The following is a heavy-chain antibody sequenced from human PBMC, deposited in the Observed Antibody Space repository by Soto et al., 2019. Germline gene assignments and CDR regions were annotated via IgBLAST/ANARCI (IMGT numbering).Heavy chain of an antibody. D-gene: IGHD6-19*01. CDR1: GCTFSSYS. V-gene: IGHV3-21*01. Sequence: GVSLRLSCAASGCTFSSYSMNWVRPAPGKGLEWVSSISSSSSYIYYADSVKGRFTISRDNAKNSLYLQMNSLRAEDTAVYYCARSKGIAVAGASDAFDIWGQGTMVTVSS. J-gene: IGHJ3*02. CDR3: ARSKGIAVAGASDAFDI. CDR2: ISSSSSYI.